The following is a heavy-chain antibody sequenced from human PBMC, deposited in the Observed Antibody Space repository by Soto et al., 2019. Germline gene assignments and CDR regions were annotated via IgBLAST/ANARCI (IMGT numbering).Heavy chain of an antibody. J-gene: IGHJ5*02. CDR1: GFALSSYW. V-gene: IGHV3-74*01. CDR2: INPDGSRI. D-gene: IGHD2-8*02. CDR3: ARVPVGAYGKFDP. Sequence: EVQLVESGGGLVQAGGSLRLSCAASGFALSSYWMHWVRLVPGKGLVWVSRINPDGSRIDYADSVRGRFTISRDNAKNTLFLQMNNLRAEDTALYHCARVPVGAYGKFDPWGQGTLVTVSS.